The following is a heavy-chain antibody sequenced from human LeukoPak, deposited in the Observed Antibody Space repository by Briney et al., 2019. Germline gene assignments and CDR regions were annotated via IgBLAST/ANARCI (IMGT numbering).Heavy chain of an antibody. CDR2: IYHSGST. V-gene: IGHV4-4*02. Sequence: TLSLTCAVSGGSFSSSNWWSWVRQPPGKGLEWIGEIYHSGSTNYNPSLKSRVTLSVAQSQNHFSLKLSSVTAADTAVYYCPREAMAVASYWGQGTLVTVSS. CDR1: GGSFSSSNW. J-gene: IGHJ4*02. CDR3: PREAMAVASY. D-gene: IGHD6-19*01.